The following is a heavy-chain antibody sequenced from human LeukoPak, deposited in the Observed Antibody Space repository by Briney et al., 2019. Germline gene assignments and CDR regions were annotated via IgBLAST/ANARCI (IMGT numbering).Heavy chain of an antibody. CDR3: ARDRLAARGTFDY. Sequence: ASVKVSFKASGYTFTGYYMHWVRQAPGQGLEWMGWINPNSGGTNYAQKFQGRVTMTRDASISTAYMELSRLRSDDTAVYYCARDRLAARGTFDYWGQGTLVTVSS. V-gene: IGHV1-2*02. CDR2: INPNSGGT. J-gene: IGHJ4*02. CDR1: GYTFTGYY. D-gene: IGHD6-6*01.